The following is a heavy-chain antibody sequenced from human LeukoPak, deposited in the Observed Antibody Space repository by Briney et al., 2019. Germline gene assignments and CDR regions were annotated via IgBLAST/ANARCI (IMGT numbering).Heavy chain of an antibody. Sequence: GGSLRLSCAASGFTFSSYAMTWVRQAPGKGLEWVSAIIGSGSSTYYADSVKGRFTISRDNSKNTLFLQMNSLRAEDTAVYYCAKDRAQQLVLDFWGQGTLVTVSS. CDR1: GFTFSSYA. CDR2: IIGSGSST. CDR3: AKDRAQQLVLDF. J-gene: IGHJ4*02. V-gene: IGHV3-23*01. D-gene: IGHD6-13*01.